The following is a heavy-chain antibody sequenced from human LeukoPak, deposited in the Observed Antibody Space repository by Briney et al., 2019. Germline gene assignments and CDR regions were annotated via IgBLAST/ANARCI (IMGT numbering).Heavy chain of an antibody. CDR1: GYTFNTYA. Sequence: ASVKVSCKASGYTFNTYAMNWVRQAPGQGPEWMGWINTNTGNPTYAQGFTGRFVFSLDTSVSTAYLQISSLKAEDTAVYYCATSPGIAAPSGYYFDHWGQGTLVSVSS. D-gene: IGHD6-13*01. V-gene: IGHV7-4-1*02. J-gene: IGHJ4*02. CDR3: ATSPGIAAPSGYYFDH. CDR2: INTNTGNP.